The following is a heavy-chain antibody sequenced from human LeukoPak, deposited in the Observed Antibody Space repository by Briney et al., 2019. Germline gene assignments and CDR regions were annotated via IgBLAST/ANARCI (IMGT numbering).Heavy chain of an antibody. Sequence: GGSLRLSCAASGFTFNSYWMSWVRQAPGKGLEWVANIKHDGSEKYYVDSVKGRFTISRDNAKNSVYLQMNSLRAEDTAVYYCARQLGGSGSYWGQGTLVTVSS. CDR2: IKHDGSEK. V-gene: IGHV3-7*01. CDR1: GFTFNSYW. CDR3: ARQLGGSGSY. J-gene: IGHJ4*02. D-gene: IGHD3-10*01.